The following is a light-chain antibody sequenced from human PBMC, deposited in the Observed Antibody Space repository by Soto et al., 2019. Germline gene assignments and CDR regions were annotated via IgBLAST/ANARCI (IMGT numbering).Light chain of an antibody. Sequence: QSALTQPASVSGSPGQSITISCTGTNSDVGAYDYVSWYQQHPGKAPKLMIYEVSYRPSGVSSRFSGSESGNTASLTISGLQSEDEADYYCSSYTSTTTLVFGTGTKVTVL. V-gene: IGLV2-14*01. CDR1: NSDVGAYDY. CDR2: EVS. CDR3: SSYTSTTTLV. J-gene: IGLJ1*01.